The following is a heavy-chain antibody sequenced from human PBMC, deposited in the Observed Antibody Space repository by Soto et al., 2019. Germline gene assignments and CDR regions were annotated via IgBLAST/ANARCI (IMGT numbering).Heavy chain of an antibody. D-gene: IGHD6-19*01. CDR3: AKCSPRYSSGLKAYYFDY. CDR2: ISGSGGST. Sequence: EVQLLESGGGLVQPGGSLRLSCAASGFTFSSYAMSWVRQAPGKGLEWVSTISGSGGSTYYADSVKGRFTISRDNSKNTLYLQVNSLGAEDTAVYYCAKCSPRYSSGLKAYYFDYWGQGTLVTVSS. J-gene: IGHJ4*02. V-gene: IGHV3-23*01. CDR1: GFTFSSYA.